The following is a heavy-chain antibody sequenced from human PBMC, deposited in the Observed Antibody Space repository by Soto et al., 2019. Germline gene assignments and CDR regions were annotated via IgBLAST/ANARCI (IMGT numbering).Heavy chain of an antibody. CDR2: ISAYNGNS. CDR1: GYTFATYA. Sequence: QVQLVQSGPELKKPGTSVTVSCKASGYTFATYAVSWVRQAPGQGLEWMGWISAYNGNSINAQKFQGRVTLTTDTSTSTAYMALTSLTSDDTAVYYCARVGGALVDLDSWGQGTLVTVSS. D-gene: IGHD2-8*02. J-gene: IGHJ4*02. CDR3: ARVGGALVDLDS. V-gene: IGHV1-18*01.